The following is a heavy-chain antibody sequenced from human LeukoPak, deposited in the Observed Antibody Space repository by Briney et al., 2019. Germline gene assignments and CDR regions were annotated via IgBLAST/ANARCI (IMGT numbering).Heavy chain of an antibody. Sequence: GGSLRLSCSASGFTFRSSALHWVRQAPGKGLEWVAMISFDGSNKKYADYVKGRFTISRDNSKYALYLQMNSLRDEETAMYYCAKEGGSGSYYPPDAFDVWGQGTMVTVSS. CDR3: AKEGGSGSYYPPDAFDV. CDR2: ISFDGSNK. V-gene: IGHV3-30*04. CDR1: GFTFRSSA. J-gene: IGHJ3*01. D-gene: IGHD1-26*01.